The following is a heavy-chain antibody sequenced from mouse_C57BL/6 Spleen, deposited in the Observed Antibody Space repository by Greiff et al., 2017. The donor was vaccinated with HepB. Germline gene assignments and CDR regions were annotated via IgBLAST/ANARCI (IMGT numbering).Heavy chain of an antibody. Sequence: EVHLVESGGGLVQSGRSLRLSCATSGFTFSDFYMEWVRQAPGKGLEWIAASRNKANDYTTEYSASVKGRFIVSRDTSQSILYLQMNALRAEDTAIYYCARDAKGYYGGYFDVWGTGTTVTVSS. J-gene: IGHJ1*03. D-gene: IGHD2-1*01. CDR1: GFTFSDFY. CDR2: SRNKANDYTT. V-gene: IGHV7-1*01. CDR3: ARDAKGYYGGYFDV.